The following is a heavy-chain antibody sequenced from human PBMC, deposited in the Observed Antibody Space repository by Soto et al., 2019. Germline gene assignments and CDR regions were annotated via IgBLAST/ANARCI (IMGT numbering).Heavy chain of an antibody. CDR3: AISRGYSYGTFFDY. V-gene: IGHV4-39*01. J-gene: IGHJ4*02. Sequence: QLQLQESGPGLVKPSETLSLTCTVSGGSISSSSYYWGWIRQPPGKGLEWIGSIYYSGSTYYNPSLKSRVTISVDTSKNQFSLKLSSVTAADTAVYYCAISRGYSYGTFFDYWGQGTLVTVSS. CDR2: IYYSGST. CDR1: GGSISSSSYY. D-gene: IGHD5-18*01.